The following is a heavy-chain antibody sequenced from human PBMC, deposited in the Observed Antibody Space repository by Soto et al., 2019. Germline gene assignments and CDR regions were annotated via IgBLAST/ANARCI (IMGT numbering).Heavy chain of an antibody. Sequence: QITLKESGPTLVKPTQSLTLTCTFSGFSLSTNGVGVGWIRQPPGKALEWLGLIYWDDDKRYSPSLSSRLTITNDTSKNQVVLTMTNMDPVDTATYYCVHRRTYCSGGSCYSSLFDYWGQGTLVTVSS. CDR1: GFSLSTNGVG. J-gene: IGHJ4*02. V-gene: IGHV2-5*02. D-gene: IGHD2-15*01. CDR3: VHRRTYCSGGSCYSSLFDY. CDR2: IYWDDDK.